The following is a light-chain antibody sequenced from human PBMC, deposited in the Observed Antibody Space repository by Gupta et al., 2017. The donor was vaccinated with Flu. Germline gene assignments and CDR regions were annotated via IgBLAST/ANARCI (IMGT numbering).Light chain of an antibody. CDR1: KLGDKF. Sequence: SYELAQPPSVSVSPGQTASVPCAGDKLGDKFVSWYQQKPGQSPVVVIYDDNRRPSGIPERLSGSNSGNTATLTISGTLAVDEADYFCQAWDDSTLVFGGGTKLTVL. CDR2: DDN. J-gene: IGLJ2*01. CDR3: QAWDDSTLV. V-gene: IGLV3-1*01.